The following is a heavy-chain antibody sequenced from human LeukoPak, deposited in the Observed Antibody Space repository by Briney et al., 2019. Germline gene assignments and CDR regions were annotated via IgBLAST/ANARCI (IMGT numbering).Heavy chain of an antibody. V-gene: IGHV4-34*01. CDR2: INHSGST. D-gene: IGHD3-10*01. CDR1: GGSFSGYY. J-gene: IGHJ5*02. CDR3: ARTHYGSGSYYLRRDWFDP. Sequence: SETLSLTCAVYGGSFSGYYWSWIRQPPGKGLEWIGEINHSGSTNYNPSLKSRVTISADTSKNQFSLKLSSMTAADTAVYYCARTHYGSGSYYLRRDWFDPWGQGTLVTVSS.